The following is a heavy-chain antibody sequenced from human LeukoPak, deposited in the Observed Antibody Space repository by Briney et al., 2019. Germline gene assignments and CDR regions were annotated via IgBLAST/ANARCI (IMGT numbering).Heavy chain of an antibody. J-gene: IGHJ6*03. CDR3: ARGLYRSGRPPRYYYYMDV. V-gene: IGHV4-34*01. CDR1: GGSFSGYY. Sequence: SETLSLTCAVYGGSFSGYYWSWIRQPPGKGLEWIGEINHSGSTNYNPSLKSRVTISVDTSKNQFSLKLSSVTAADTAVCYCARGLYRSGRPPRYYYYMDVWGKGTTVTVSS. D-gene: IGHD1-26*01. CDR2: INHSGST.